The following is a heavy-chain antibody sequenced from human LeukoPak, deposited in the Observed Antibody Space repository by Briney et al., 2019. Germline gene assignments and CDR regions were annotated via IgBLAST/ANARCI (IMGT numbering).Heavy chain of an antibody. CDR3: ARDRGYSFFDS. CDR1: GFTFSSYA. D-gene: IGHD2-15*01. Sequence: GGSLRLSCAASGFTFSSYAMSWVRQAPGKGLEWVANIKQDGSEKYYVDSVKGRFTISRDNAKNSLSLQMSSLRAEDTAVYYCARDRGYSFFDSWGQGTLVTVSS. J-gene: IGHJ4*02. V-gene: IGHV3-7*01. CDR2: IKQDGSEK.